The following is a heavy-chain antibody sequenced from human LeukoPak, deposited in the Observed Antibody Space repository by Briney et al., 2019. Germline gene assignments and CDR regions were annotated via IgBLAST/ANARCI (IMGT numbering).Heavy chain of an antibody. CDR3: AADLEWELLRWYFDL. D-gene: IGHD1-26*01. CDR1: GYTFTGDY. Sequence: GASVKVSCKASGYTFTGDYMHWVRQAPGQGLEWMGWINPNSGGTNYAQKFQERVTITRDMSTSTAYMELSSLRSEDTAVYYCAADLEWELLRWYFDLWGRGTLVTVSS. CDR2: INPNSGGT. J-gene: IGHJ2*01. V-gene: IGHV1-2*02.